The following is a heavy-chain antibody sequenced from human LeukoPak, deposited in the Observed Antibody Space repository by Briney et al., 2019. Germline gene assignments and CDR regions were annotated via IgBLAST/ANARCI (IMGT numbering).Heavy chain of an antibody. D-gene: IGHD4-17*01. CDR3: ARGDDGDSDY. CDR2: NYYSGSA. J-gene: IGHJ4*02. Sequence: SETVSLTCTVSGGPISSFYWSWTRQSPGKGLEWIGYNYYSGSANYNPSLKSRVTISVDAYKNQFCLKLSSVTAADTAVYYCARGDDGDSDYWGGGSMVTVSS. CDR1: GGPISSFY. V-gene: IGHV4-59*01.